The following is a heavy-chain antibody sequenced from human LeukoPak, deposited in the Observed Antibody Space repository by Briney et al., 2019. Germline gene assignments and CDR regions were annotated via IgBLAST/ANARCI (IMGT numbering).Heavy chain of an antibody. CDR3: AQSSGWDSLKY. J-gene: IGHJ4*02. V-gene: IGHV1-2*02. D-gene: IGHD6-19*01. Sequence: GASVNVSFKASVHTFTVYYMHWVRQAPGQGLEWMGWINPNSGGTNHAQKFQGRVSMTRDTSISTAYMELSRLRSDDTAVYYCAQSSGWDSLKYWGQGTLVTVSS. CDR2: INPNSGGT. CDR1: VHTFTVYY.